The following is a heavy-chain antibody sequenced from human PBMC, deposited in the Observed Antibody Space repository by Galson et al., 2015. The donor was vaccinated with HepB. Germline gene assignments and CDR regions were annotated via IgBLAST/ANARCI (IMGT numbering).Heavy chain of an antibody. CDR3: GSGSPWWYFDL. CDR2: ISGSGGST. J-gene: IGHJ2*01. V-gene: IGHV3-23*01. Sequence: SLRLSCAASGFTFSSYAMSWVRQAPGKGLEWVSAISGSGGSTYYADSVKGRCTISRDNSKNTLYLQMNSLRAEDTAVYYCGSGSPWWYFDLWGRGTLVTVSS. D-gene: IGHD3-10*01. CDR1: GFTFSSYA.